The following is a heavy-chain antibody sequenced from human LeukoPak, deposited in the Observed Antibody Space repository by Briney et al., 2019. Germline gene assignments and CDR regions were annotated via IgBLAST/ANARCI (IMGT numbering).Heavy chain of an antibody. J-gene: IGHJ4*02. V-gene: IGHV3-23*01. Sequence: PGGSLRLSCAASGFIFSSYAMSWVRQAPGKGLEWVSAISGSGGSTYYADSVKGRFTISRDNSRNTLYLQMNSLTVEDTALYYCAHDAGPTGNPFFDYWGQGTLVTVSS. CDR1: GFIFSSYA. CDR2: ISGSGGST. D-gene: IGHD4-11*01. CDR3: AHDAGPTGNPFFDY.